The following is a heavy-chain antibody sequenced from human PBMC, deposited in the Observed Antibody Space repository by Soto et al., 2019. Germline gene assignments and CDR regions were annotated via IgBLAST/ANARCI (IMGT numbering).Heavy chain of an antibody. J-gene: IGHJ4*02. Sequence: KPSETLSLGFTVSGGSISSFYWSWIRQPAGKGLEWIWRIYSGGRNNYNPSLKSLVTMSVDTSKNQFSLRMSSVTAADTAMYYCARASSRWHXWGQGTLGTVSX. D-gene: IGHD6-13*01. CDR1: GGSISSFY. CDR2: IYSGGRN. CDR3: ARASSRWHX. V-gene: IGHV4-4*07.